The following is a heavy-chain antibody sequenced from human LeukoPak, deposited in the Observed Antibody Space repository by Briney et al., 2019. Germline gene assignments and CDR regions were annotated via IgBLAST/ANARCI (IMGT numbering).Heavy chain of an antibody. CDR1: GFTFSSYG. J-gene: IGHJ4*02. Sequence: GRSLRLSCAASGFTFSSYGMHWVRQAPGKGLEWVAFIRYDGSNKYYADSVKGRFTISRDNSKNTLYLQMNSLRAEDTAVYYCASSNYYGSGRRSSYFDYWGQGTLVTVSS. D-gene: IGHD3-10*01. CDR3: ASSNYYGSGRRSSYFDY. CDR2: IRYDGSNK. V-gene: IGHV3-33*08.